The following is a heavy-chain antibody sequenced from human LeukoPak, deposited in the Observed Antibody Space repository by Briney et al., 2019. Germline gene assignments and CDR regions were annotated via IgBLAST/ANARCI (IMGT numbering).Heavy chain of an antibody. J-gene: IGHJ3*02. D-gene: IGHD5-18*01. CDR2: IYYSGST. V-gene: IGHV4-59*12. CDR3: ARARARGYSYARHAFDI. CDR1: GGSISSYY. Sequence: SETLSLTCTVSGGSISSYYWSWIRQPPGKGLEWIGYIYYSGSTNYNPSLKSRVTISVDTSKNQFSLKLSSVTAADTAVYYCARARARGYSYARHAFDIWGQGTMVTVSS.